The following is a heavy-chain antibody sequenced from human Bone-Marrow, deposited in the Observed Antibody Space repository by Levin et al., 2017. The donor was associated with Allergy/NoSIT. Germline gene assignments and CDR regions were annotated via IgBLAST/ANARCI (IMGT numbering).Heavy chain of an antibody. V-gene: IGHV3-21*01. CDR2: ISSSSDYI. Sequence: GESLKISCAASGFTFSSYPMNWVRQAPGKGLEWVSTISSSSDYIYYADSLKGRFTISRDNARNSLYLQMNSLGAEDTAVYYCARDRVRGVGIPAAHFDYWGQGTLVTVSS. J-gene: IGHJ4*02. CDR3: ARDRVRGVGIPAAHFDY. D-gene: IGHD3-10*01. CDR1: GFTFSSYP.